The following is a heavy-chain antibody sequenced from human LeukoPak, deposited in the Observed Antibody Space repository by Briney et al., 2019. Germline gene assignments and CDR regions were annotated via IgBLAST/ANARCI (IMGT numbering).Heavy chain of an antibody. CDR3: ARDRGYDFWSGYYRGDYNWFDP. CDR1: GYTFTSYY. V-gene: IGHV1-46*01. D-gene: IGHD3-3*01. CDR2: INPSGGST. Sequence: ASVKVSCKASGYTFTSYYMHWVRQAPGQGLEWMGIINPSGGSTSYAQKFRVRVTMTRDTSTSTVYMELSSLRSEDTAVYYCARDRGYDFWSGYYRGDYNWFDPWGQGTLVTVSS. J-gene: IGHJ5*02.